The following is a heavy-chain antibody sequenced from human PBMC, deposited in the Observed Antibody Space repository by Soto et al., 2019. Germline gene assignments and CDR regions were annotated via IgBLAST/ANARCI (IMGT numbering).Heavy chain of an antibody. CDR2: IKAGNGNT. CDR3: AKEGSRTNRPKDPFDI. D-gene: IGHD2-8*01. CDR1: GYTFSNYV. Sequence: QVQFVQSGAEVKTSGASVKVSGEASGYTFSNYVFHWMRQAPGQTPECMGWIKAGNGNTKYSQKFQGRVTITRDTFGSKTYMDLTSLTSENTGLYYWAKEGSRTNRPKDPFDIWGQGTKVPVPS. V-gene: IGHV1-3*01. J-gene: IGHJ3*02.